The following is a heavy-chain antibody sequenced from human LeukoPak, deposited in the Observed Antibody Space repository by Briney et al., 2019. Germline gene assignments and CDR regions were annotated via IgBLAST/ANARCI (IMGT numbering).Heavy chain of an antibody. V-gene: IGHV3-23*01. CDR3: SKAPRLRIRGDFGY. J-gene: IGHJ4*02. D-gene: IGHD2-21*01. CDR1: GFTFSSYA. Sequence: PGGSLRLSCAASGFTFSSYAISWVRQAPGKGLEWVSAISGSGGTTYYADSVKGRFTISRDNSKNTLYLQMNSLRAEDTAVYYCSKAPRLRIRGDFGYWGQGNLVTVSS. CDR2: ISGSGGTT.